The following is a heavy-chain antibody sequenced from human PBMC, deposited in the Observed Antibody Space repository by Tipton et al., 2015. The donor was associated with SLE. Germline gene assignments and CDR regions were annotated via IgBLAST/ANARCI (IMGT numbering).Heavy chain of an antibody. CDR1: GFTFSSYG. V-gene: IGHV3-30*02. J-gene: IGHJ4*02. CDR3: ASRKVLGYCTGGVCGIDY. CDR2: IRYDGSNK. Sequence: SLRLSCAASGFTFSSYGMHWVRQAPGKGLEWVAFIRYDGSNKYYADSVKGRFTISRDNAKNSLYLQMNSLRAEDTAVYYRASRKVLGYCTGGVCGIDYWGQGTLVTVSS. D-gene: IGHD2-8*02.